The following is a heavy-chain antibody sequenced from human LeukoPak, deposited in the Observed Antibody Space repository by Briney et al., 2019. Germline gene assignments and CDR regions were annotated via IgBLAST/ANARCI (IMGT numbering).Heavy chain of an antibody. CDR2: ISSSSSYI. CDR3: ARGGYQLPDNYFDY. V-gene: IGHV3-21*01. CDR1: GFTFSSYS. D-gene: IGHD2-2*01. J-gene: IGHJ4*02. Sequence: GGSLRLSCAASGFTFSSYSMNWVRQAPGKGLEWVSSISSSSSYIYYADSVKGRFTISRDNAKNSLYLQMNSLRAEDTAVYYCARGGYQLPDNYFDYWGQGTQVTVSS.